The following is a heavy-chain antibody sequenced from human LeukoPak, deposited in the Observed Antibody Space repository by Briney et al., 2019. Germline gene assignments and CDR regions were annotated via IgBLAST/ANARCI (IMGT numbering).Heavy chain of an antibody. Sequence: HAGGSLRLSCAASGFTVSSNYMSWVRQAPGKGLEWVSVIYSGGSTYYADSVKGRFTISRDNSKNTLYLQMNSLRAEDTAVYYCARRHGYGFYFDYWGQGTLVTVSS. V-gene: IGHV3-66*01. CDR3: ARRHGYGFYFDY. CDR2: IYSGGST. CDR1: GFTVSSNY. D-gene: IGHD5-18*01. J-gene: IGHJ4*02.